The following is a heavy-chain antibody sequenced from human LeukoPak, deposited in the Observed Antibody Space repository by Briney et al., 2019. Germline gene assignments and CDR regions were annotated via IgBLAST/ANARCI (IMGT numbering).Heavy chain of an antibody. V-gene: IGHV3-30*02. CDR1: GFNFRNYG. CDR3: ARDSGGYYFDY. J-gene: IGHJ4*02. D-gene: IGHD3-16*01. Sequence: GGSLRLSCAASGFNFRNYGIHWVRQAPGKGLEWVAFILYDGSKTYYADSVKGRFTISRDNSKNTLYLQMNSLRDDDTAVYYCARDSGGYYFDYWGQGTLVTVSS. CDR2: ILYDGSKT.